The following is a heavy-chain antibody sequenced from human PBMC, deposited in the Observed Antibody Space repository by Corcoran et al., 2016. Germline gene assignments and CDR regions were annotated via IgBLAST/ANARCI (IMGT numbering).Heavy chain of an antibody. CDR2: IFSNDEK. V-gene: IGHV2-26*01. J-gene: IGHJ6*02. CDR3: ARDPKQDYSNQMASYYGMDV. D-gene: IGHD4-4*01. Sequence: QVTLKESGPVMVKPTGTLTLTCTGSGFSLSNARRGVSWIGQPPERALEWLAHIFSNDEKSYSTSLKSKLTISKDTAKSQVVLTMTNMDPVDTVTYYCARDPKQDYSNQMASYYGMDVWGQGTTVTVSS. CDR1: GFSLSNARRG.